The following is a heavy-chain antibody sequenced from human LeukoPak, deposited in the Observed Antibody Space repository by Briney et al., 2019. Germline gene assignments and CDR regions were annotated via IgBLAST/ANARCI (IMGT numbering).Heavy chain of an antibody. CDR2: INPHSGGT. V-gene: IGHV1-2*02. Sequence: GASVKVSCKASGYTFTDYYMHWVRQAPGQGLEWMGWINPHSGGTDHAQKFQGRVTMTRDTSTSTVYMELSSLRSEDTAVYYCARSLGFGELAGGFDYWGQGTLVTVSS. D-gene: IGHD3-10*01. CDR1: GYTFTDYY. CDR3: ARSLGFGELAGGFDY. J-gene: IGHJ4*02.